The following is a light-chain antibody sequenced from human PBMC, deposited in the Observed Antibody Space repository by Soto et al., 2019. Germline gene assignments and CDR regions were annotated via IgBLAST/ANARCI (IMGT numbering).Light chain of an antibody. Sequence: ETVLTQSPGTLSLSPGERATLSCRASQTVYSHPLSWYQLQSGQAPRLLIHGTSIRATGIPDRFSGSGSGTHFTLTISRLEPEDFAVYYCQQHSTSPHTFGQGIKAEIK. CDR2: GTS. CDR3: QQHSTSPHT. CDR1: QTVYSHP. J-gene: IGKJ1*01. V-gene: IGKV3-20*01.